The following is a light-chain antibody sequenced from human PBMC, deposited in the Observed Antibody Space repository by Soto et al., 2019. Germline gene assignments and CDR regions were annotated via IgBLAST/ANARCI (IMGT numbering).Light chain of an antibody. CDR3: QHYNTYAT. CDR2: KAS. CDR1: QSIGSW. J-gene: IGKJ1*01. Sequence: DIQMTQSPSTLSASVGDRVTMTCRASQSIGSWLAWYQQRPGKAPKLLIYKASTLESGVPSRFSGSGAGTEFTLTISSLRPDDFATYYCQHYNTYATFGQGTKVEIK. V-gene: IGKV1-5*03.